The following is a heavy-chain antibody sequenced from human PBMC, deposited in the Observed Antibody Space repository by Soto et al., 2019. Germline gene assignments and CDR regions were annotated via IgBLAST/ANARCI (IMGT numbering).Heavy chain of an antibody. CDR2: ISANSGST. J-gene: IGHJ6*02. D-gene: IGHD4-4*01. CDR3: AKEDGLHSCMDV. Sequence: GGSRRLSCASSGFTFSSYAMNWVRQAPGKGLEWVSAISANSGSTYYADSVKGRFTISRDNSKNTLYLQMNSLRAEDTAVYYCAKEDGLHSCMDVWGQGTTVTVSS. V-gene: IGHV3-23*01. CDR1: GFTFSSYA.